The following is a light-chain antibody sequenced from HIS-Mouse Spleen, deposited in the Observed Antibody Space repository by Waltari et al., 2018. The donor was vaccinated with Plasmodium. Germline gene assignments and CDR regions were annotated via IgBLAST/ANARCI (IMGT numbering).Light chain of an antibody. J-gene: IGLJ3*02. CDR2: EDS. Sequence: SYELTQPPSVSVSPGQPARITCSGAALPTKYAYWYQQKSGQAPVLVIYEDSNRPSGIPERFSGSSSGTMATVTISGAQVEDEADYYCYSTDSSGNHRVFGGGTKLTVL. V-gene: IGLV3-10*01. CDR3: YSTDSSGNHRV. CDR1: ALPTKY.